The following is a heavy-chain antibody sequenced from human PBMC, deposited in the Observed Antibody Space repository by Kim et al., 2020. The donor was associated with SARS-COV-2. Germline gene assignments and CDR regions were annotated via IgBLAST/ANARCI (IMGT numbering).Heavy chain of an antibody. Sequence: GGSLRLSCAASGFTFSSYAMSWVRQAPGKGLEWVSAISGSGGSTYYADSVKGRFTISRDNSKNTLYLQMNSLRAEDTAVYYCAFSSYYYDSSGDLDYWGQGTLVTVSS. V-gene: IGHV3-23*01. D-gene: IGHD3-22*01. J-gene: IGHJ4*02. CDR2: ISGSGGST. CDR3: AFSSYYYDSSGDLDY. CDR1: GFTFSSYA.